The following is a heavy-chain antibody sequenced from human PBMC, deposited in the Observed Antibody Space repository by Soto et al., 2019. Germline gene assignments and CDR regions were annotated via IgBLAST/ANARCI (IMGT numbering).Heavy chain of an antibody. J-gene: IGHJ5*02. D-gene: IGHD6-13*01. CDR2: IIPLYGTT. CDR3: ATEGDAGIAAAGTAWFDR. CDR1: RGTFSRYA. Sequence: QVQLVQSGAEVKKPGSSVKVSCKASRGTFSRYAISWVRQAPGQGLEWMGGIIPLYGTTNYAKKFQGRVTITADESTRIAYLELSSLRSEATAIYYCATEGDAGIAAAGTAWFDRWGQGSLVTVSS. V-gene: IGHV1-69*12.